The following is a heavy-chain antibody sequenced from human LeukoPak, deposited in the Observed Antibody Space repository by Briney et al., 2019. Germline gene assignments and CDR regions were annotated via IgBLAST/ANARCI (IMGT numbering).Heavy chain of an antibody. CDR2: ISSSSSYI. Sequence: GGSLRLSCAASGFTFSSYSMNWVRQAPGKGLGWVSSISSSSSYIYYADSVKGRFTISRDNAKNSLYLQMNSLRAEDTAVYYCARVAAAGTYYFDYWGQGNLVTVSS. D-gene: IGHD6-13*01. V-gene: IGHV3-21*01. J-gene: IGHJ4*02. CDR1: GFTFSSYS. CDR3: ARVAAAGTYYFDY.